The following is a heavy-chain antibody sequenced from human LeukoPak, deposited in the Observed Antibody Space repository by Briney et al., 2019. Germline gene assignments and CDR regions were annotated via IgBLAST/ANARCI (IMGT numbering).Heavy chain of an antibody. Sequence: PSGTLSLTCAVSGGSISSSNWWSWVRQPPGKGLEWIGEIYHSGSANYNPSLKSRVTISVDKSKNQFSLRLSSVTAADTAVHYCASAGHDGIGYKVCWGQGTLDTVSS. CDR2: IYHSGSA. V-gene: IGHV4-4*02. CDR1: GGSISSSNW. J-gene: IGHJ4*02. CDR3: ASAGHDGIGYKVC. D-gene: IGHD3-22*01.